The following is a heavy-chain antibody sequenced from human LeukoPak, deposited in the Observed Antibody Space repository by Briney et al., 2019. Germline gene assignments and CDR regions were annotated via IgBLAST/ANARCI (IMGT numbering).Heavy chain of an antibody. D-gene: IGHD6-19*01. CDR3: ARDLFFSDAGYSSGWRAEYFHH. J-gene: IGHJ1*01. V-gene: IGHV3-48*03. Sequence: GGSLRLSCVGTGFTFKNFEMNWVRQAPGKGLEWISYITSSGATTYYADSVKGRFTISRDNAKNSLYLQMNSLRAEDTAFYYCARDLFFSDAGYSSGWRAEYFHHWGQGTLVTVSS. CDR1: GFTFKNFE. CDR2: ITSSGATT.